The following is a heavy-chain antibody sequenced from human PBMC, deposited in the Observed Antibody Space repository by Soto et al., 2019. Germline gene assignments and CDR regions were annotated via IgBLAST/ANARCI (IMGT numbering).Heavy chain of an antibody. J-gene: IGHJ5*02. V-gene: IGHV3-23*01. D-gene: IGHD2-2*01. CDR2: ISGSGGST. CDR1: GFIFSSYA. CDR3: AKEKISTSGCNWFDP. Sequence: ELQLLESGGGLVQPGGSLRLSCAASGFIFSSYAMSWVRQAPGKGLEWVSAISGSGGSTYYADSVKGRFTISRDNSKNTHYLQMSSLRAEDTAVYYCAKEKISTSGCNWFDPGGQGTLVTVSS.